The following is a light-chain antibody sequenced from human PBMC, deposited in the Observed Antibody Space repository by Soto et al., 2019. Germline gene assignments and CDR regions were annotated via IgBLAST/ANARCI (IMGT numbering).Light chain of an antibody. Sequence: EIVLTQSPATLSLSPGERATLSCRASQSISSHLALYQQKPGQAPRLLMYDASNRATGIPARFSGSGSGTDFTLTISSLEPEDFAIYYCQQRPNWPLTFGGGTKVEIK. V-gene: IGKV3-11*01. CDR2: DAS. CDR1: QSISSH. J-gene: IGKJ4*01. CDR3: QQRPNWPLT.